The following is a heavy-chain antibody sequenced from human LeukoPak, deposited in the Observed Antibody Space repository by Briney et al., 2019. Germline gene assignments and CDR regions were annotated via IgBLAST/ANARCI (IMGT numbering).Heavy chain of an antibody. CDR1: GGTFSSYA. Sequence: GASVKVSCKASGGTFSSYAISWVRQAPGQGLEWMGWINPNSGGTNYAQKFQGRVTMTRDTSISTAYMELSRLRSDDTAVYYCARDQGSGWFDYWGQGTLVTVSS. CDR2: INPNSGGT. D-gene: IGHD6-19*01. V-gene: IGHV1-2*02. J-gene: IGHJ4*02. CDR3: ARDQGSGWFDY.